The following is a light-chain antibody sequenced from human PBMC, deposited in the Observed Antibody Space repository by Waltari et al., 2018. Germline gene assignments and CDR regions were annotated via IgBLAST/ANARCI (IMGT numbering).Light chain of an antibody. CDR2: GTS. V-gene: IGLV1-40*01. Sequence: QSVLTQPPSVSGAPGQRVSISCTGSGSNLGAGSDVHWYQQHPGKAPKLRIYGTSTRPPGVPDRFFGSQSGTSASLAITALQAEDEAEYYCQSYDTSLSVVFGGGTKLTVL. J-gene: IGLJ2*01. CDR1: GSNLGAGSD. CDR3: QSYDTSLSVV.